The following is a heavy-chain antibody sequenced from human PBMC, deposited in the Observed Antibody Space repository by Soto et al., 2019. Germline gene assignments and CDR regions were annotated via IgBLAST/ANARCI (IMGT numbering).Heavy chain of an antibody. Sequence: SVKVSCKASGGTFSSYAISWVRQAPGQGLERMGGIIPIFGTANYAQKFQGRVTITADKSTSTAYMELSSLRSEDTAVYYCASGGGDGYKKPEYFQHWGQGTLVNVS. J-gene: IGHJ1*01. D-gene: IGHD3-16*01. V-gene: IGHV1-69*06. CDR3: ASGGGDGYKKPEYFQH. CDR1: GGTFSSYA. CDR2: IIPIFGTA.